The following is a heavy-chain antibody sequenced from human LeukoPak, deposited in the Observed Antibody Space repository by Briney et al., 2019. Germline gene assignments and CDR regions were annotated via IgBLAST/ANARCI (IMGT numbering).Heavy chain of an antibody. J-gene: IGHJ6*03. Sequence: PGGSLRLSCAASRFTFSSFAMSWVRQVPGKGLEWVSAISGSGGSTYYADSVKGRFTISRDNSKNTPYLQMSSLRVEDTAVYYCAKGHSLYGSGSFMDVWGKGTTVTVSS. CDR1: RFTFSSFA. V-gene: IGHV3-23*01. CDR3: AKGHSLYGSGSFMDV. CDR2: ISGSGGST. D-gene: IGHD3-10*01.